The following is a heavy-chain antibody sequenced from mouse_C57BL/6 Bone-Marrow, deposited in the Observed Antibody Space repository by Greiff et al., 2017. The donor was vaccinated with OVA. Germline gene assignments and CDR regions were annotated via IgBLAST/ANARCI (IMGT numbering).Heavy chain of an antibody. CDR1: GFTFSSYA. CDR3: ARGDYGSSYRYFDV. Sequence: EVQLVESGGGLVKPGGSLKLSCAASGFTFSSYAMSWVRQTPEKRLEWVATISDGGSYTYYPANVKGRFTISRDNAKNNLYLQMSHLKSEDTAMYYFARGDYGSSYRYFDVRGTGTTVTVSS. V-gene: IGHV5-4*01. J-gene: IGHJ1*03. D-gene: IGHD1-1*01. CDR2: ISDGGSYT.